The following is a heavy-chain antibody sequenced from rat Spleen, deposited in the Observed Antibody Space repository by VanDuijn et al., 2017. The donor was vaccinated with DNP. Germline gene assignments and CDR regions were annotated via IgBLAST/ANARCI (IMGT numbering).Heavy chain of an antibody. CDR2: ITNSGDRS. J-gene: IGHJ3*01. V-gene: IGHV5-31*01. D-gene: IGHD1-12*02. CDR3: ARGTMMVVTPFAY. Sequence: EVQLVESGGGPVQPGRSLKLSCVASGFIFSNYWMTWIRQAPGKGLEWVASITNSGDRSYYSDSVKGRFVISKDDAQTTLYLQMGSLRSEDTATYYCARGTMMVVTPFAYWGQGTLVTVSS. CDR1: GFIFSNYW.